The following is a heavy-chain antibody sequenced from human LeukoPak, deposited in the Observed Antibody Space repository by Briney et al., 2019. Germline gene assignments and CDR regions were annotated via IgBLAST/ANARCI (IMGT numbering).Heavy chain of an antibody. CDR1: GFTFSSYA. J-gene: IGHJ4*02. CDR3: AKFLPTHIVVANYYFDY. V-gene: IGHV3-23*01. CDR2: ISGSGGST. D-gene: IGHD2-21*01. Sequence: GGSLRLSCAASGFTFSSYAMSSVRQAPGKRLEWVSAISGSGGSTYYADSVKGRFTISRDNSKNTLYLQMNSLRAEDTAVYYCAKFLPTHIVVANYYFDYWGQGTLVTVSS.